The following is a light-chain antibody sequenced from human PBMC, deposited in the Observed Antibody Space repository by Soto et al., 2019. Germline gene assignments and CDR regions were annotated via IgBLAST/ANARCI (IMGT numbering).Light chain of an antibody. CDR2: GAS. Sequence: EIVLTQSPATLSLSPGERATLSCRASQSVSSNLAWYQQKPGQAPRLLIFGASNRATAIPARFSGSGSGTEFTLTISSLRSEDFAVYYCQQYHNWPPLTFGGGTEVEIK. J-gene: IGKJ4*01. CDR1: QSVSSN. V-gene: IGKV3-15*01. CDR3: QQYHNWPPLT.